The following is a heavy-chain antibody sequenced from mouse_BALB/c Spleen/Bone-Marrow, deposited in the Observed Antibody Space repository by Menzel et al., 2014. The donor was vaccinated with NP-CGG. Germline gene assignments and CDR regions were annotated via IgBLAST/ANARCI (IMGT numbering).Heavy chain of an antibody. J-gene: IGHJ3*01. CDR1: GYSITSGYG. CDR3: ARGARTTARFAY. V-gene: IGHV3-1*02. Sequence: VQLQQSGPDLVKPSQSLSLTCTVTGYSITSGYGWHWIRQFPGNKLEWIGYIHYSGSTNYNPSLKSRISITRDTSKNQCFLQLNSVTTGDTAAYYCARGARTTARFAYWGQGTLVTVSA. CDR2: IHYSGST. D-gene: IGHD1-2*01.